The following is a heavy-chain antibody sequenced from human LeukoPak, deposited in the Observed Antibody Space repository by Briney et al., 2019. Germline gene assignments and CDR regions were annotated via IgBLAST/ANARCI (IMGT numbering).Heavy chain of an antibody. D-gene: IGHD3-3*01. J-gene: IGHJ4*02. CDR3: ASDVGRGVFWSGYRIGY. CDR2: IIPIFGTA. V-gene: IGHV1-69*05. CDR1: GGTFSSYA. Sequence: GASVKVSCKASGGTFSSYAISWVRQAPGQGLEWMGGIIPIFGTANYAQKFQGRVTITTDESTSTAYMELSSLRSEDTAVYYCASDVGRGVFWSGYRIGYWGQGTLVTVSS.